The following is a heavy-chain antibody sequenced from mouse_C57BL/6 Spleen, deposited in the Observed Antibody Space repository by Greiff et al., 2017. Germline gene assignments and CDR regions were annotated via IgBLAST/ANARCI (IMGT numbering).Heavy chain of an antibody. CDR1: GFNFKNTY. J-gene: IGHJ3*01. V-gene: IGHV14-3*01. Sequence: EVQLQESVAELVRPGASVKLSCTASGFNFKNTYMHWVKQRPEQGLEWIGRIDPANGNTKYAPKFQGKATITADTSSNTAYLQLSSLTSEDTAIYYCAAIYYGNAWFVYWGQGTLVTVSA. CDR3: AAIYYGNAWFVY. D-gene: IGHD2-1*01. CDR2: IDPANGNT.